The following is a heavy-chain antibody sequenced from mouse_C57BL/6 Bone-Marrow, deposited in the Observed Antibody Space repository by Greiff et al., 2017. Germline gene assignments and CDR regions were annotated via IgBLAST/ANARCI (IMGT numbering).Heavy chain of an antibody. Sequence: QVQLQQSGAELVRPGASVKLSCKASGYTFTDYYINWVKQRPGQGLEWIARIYPGSGNTYYTEKFKGKATLTAEKSSSTAYMQLSSLTSEDSAVYFCAKEVYYEYDCDYWGQGTTLTVSS. V-gene: IGHV1-76*01. D-gene: IGHD2-4*01. CDR1: GYTFTDYY. CDR2: IYPGSGNT. CDR3: AKEVYYEYDCDY. J-gene: IGHJ2*01.